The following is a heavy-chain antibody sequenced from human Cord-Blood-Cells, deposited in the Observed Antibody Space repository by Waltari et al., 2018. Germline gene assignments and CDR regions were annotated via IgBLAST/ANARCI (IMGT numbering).Heavy chain of an antibody. Sequence: QVQLVQSGAEVKKPGASVKVSCKASGYTFTGYYMHWVRQAPGQGLEWMGWINPNRGGTNYAQKFQGRVTMTRDTSISTAYMELSRLRSDDTAVYYCARISRGFWYFDLWGRGTLVTVSS. V-gene: IGHV1-2*02. D-gene: IGHD3-10*01. CDR2: INPNRGGT. J-gene: IGHJ2*01. CDR3: ARISRGFWYFDL. CDR1: GYTFTGYY.